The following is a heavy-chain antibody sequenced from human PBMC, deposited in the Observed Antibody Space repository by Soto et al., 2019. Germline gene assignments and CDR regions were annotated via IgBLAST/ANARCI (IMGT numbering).Heavy chain of an antibody. J-gene: IGHJ4*02. Sequence: SETLSLTCTVSGGSISSGDYYWSWIRQPPGKGLEWIGYIYYSGSTYYNPSLKSRVTISVDTSKNQFSLKLSSVTAADTALYYCARTASSWLFPIDYWGQGTLVTVSS. D-gene: IGHD6-13*01. CDR1: GGSISSGDYY. V-gene: IGHV4-30-4*01. CDR3: ARTASSWLFPIDY. CDR2: IYYSGST.